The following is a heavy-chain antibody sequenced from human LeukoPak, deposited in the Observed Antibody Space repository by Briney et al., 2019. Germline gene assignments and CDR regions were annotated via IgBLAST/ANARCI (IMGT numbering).Heavy chain of an antibody. CDR3: ARGATISETGYFDF. J-gene: IGHJ4*03. V-gene: IGHV4-34*01. D-gene: IGHD5-24*01. CDR2: IDHRGDT. Sequence: PSETLSLTCAVYGGSFSRYYWSWIRQSPGKGLEWIAEIDHRGDTNYNPSVKSRVTISVDTSKNQFSLRVRSLSAADTAVYYCARGATISETGYFDFWGQGTLVTASS. CDR1: GGSFSRYY.